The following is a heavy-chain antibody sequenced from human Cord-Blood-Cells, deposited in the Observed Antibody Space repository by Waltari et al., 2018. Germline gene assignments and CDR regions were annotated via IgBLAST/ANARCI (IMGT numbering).Heavy chain of an antibody. D-gene: IGHD4-17*01. CDR1: GGSISSSSYY. J-gene: IGHJ4*02. CDR2: IYYSGGT. Sequence: QLQLQESGPGLVKPSETLSLTCTVSGGSISSSSYYWGWIRQPPGKGLEWIGSIYYSGGTSYHPPLKSRVTISVDTSKNQFSLKLSSVTAADTAVYYCARRPTVTTAGGFDYWGQGTLVTISS. CDR3: ARRPTVTTAGGFDY. V-gene: IGHV4-39*01.